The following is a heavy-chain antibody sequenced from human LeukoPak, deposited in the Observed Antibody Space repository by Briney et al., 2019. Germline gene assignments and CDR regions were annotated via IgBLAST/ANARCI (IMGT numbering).Heavy chain of an antibody. Sequence: SETLSLTCTVSGYSISSGYYWGWIRQPPGKGLEWIGSIYHSGSTYYNPSLKSRVTISVDTSKNQFSLKLSSVTAADTAVYYCARQVLYSSSWYPLYYYYYMDVWGKGTTVTISS. V-gene: IGHV4-38-2*02. CDR2: IYHSGST. CDR1: GYSISSGYY. CDR3: ARQVLYSSSWYPLYYYYYMDV. J-gene: IGHJ6*03. D-gene: IGHD6-13*01.